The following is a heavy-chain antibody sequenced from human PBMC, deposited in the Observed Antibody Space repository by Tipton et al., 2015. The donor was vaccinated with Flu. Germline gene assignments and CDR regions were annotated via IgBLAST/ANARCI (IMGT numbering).Heavy chain of an antibody. CDR3: ARGGLETGLDY. Sequence: TASGFTFSSYAMHWVRQAPGKGLEWVAVISYDGSNKYYADSVKGRFTISRDNSKNTLYLQMNSLRAEDTAVYYCARGGLETGLDYWGQGTLVAVSS. CDR1: GFTFSSYA. J-gene: IGHJ4*02. V-gene: IGHV3-30-3*01. CDR2: ISYDGSNK.